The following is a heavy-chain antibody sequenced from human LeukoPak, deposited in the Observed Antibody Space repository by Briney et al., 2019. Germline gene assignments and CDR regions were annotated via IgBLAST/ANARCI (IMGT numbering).Heavy chain of an antibody. V-gene: IGHV3-53*01. J-gene: IGHJ4*02. CDR2: IYSGGGT. Sequence: GGSLRLSCAASGFTFSSNYMSWVRQAPGKGLEWVSAIYSGGGTYYSDSVKGRFTISRDNAKDTLYLQMNSLRAEDTAVYYCARGSGWYYQFDYWGQGTLVTVS. CDR3: ARGSGWYYQFDY. CDR1: GFTFSSNY. D-gene: IGHD6-19*01.